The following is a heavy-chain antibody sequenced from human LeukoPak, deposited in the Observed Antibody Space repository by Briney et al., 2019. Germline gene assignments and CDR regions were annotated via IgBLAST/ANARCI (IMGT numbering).Heavy chain of an antibody. CDR3: VRGGSSVSFDY. CDR1: GFTFSNYW. V-gene: IGHV3-74*01. Sequence: GGSLRLSCAASGFTFSNYWMHWVRQTPGKGLVWVSRINSDGGNTNYADSVKGRSTVSRDNAKNTLYLQINSLRVEDTALYYCVRGGSSVSFDYWGQGTLVAVSS. CDR2: INSDGGNT. J-gene: IGHJ4*02. D-gene: IGHD3-10*01.